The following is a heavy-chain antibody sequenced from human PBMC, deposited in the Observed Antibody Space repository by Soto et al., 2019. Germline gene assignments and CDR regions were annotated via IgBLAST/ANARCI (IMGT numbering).Heavy chain of an antibody. J-gene: IGHJ4*02. D-gene: IGHD6-6*01. CDR1: GFTFSGYN. V-gene: IGHV3-11*01. Sequence: QVQLVESGVGLVKPGGSLGPSCPASGFTFSGYNMSWVRQAPGKGLEWVSYIRSSGSNTFDAESVKGRFTISRDNTMNLLYLQMNSLSAEDTAVYYCARRGTISSAHHFDHWGQGTLVTVSS. CDR3: ARRGTISSAHHFDH. CDR2: IRSSGSNT.